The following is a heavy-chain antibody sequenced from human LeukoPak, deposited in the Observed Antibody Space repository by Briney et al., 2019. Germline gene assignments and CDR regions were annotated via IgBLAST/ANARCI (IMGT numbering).Heavy chain of an antibody. Sequence: SETLSLTCTVSGGSISSYYWTWIRQPAGKGLEWIGRIYTSGSTNYNPSLESRVTMSVDTSKNQFSLKLSSVTAADTAVYYCARELRGSWYAYYFDYWGQGTLVTVSS. CDR3: ARELRGSWYAYYFDY. V-gene: IGHV4-4*07. CDR2: IYTSGST. CDR1: GGSISSYY. J-gene: IGHJ4*02. D-gene: IGHD6-13*01.